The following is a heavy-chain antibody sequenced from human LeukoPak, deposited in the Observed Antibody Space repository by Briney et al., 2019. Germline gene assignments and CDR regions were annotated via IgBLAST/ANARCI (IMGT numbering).Heavy chain of an antibody. CDR3: GLSTVRALSPDY. D-gene: IGHD3-10*01. J-gene: IGHJ4*02. V-gene: IGHV3-74*01. Sequence: PGGSLRLSCAGSGFTFSNYWMHWVRQAPGKGLVWVSGINSAGSSTNYADSVKGRFTISRDNAKNTLYLQMDSLRDEDTAVYYCGLSTVRALSPDYWGQGTLVTVSS. CDR2: INSAGSST. CDR1: GFTFSNYW.